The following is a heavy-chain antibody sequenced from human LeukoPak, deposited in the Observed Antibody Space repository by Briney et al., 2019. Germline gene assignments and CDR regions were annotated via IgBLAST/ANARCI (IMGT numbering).Heavy chain of an antibody. V-gene: IGHV4-59*11. Sequence: PSETLSLTCTVSGCSISSHYWSWIRQPPGKGLEWIGYIHHSGSTDYNPSLKSRVTISVDTSKNQVSLNLSSVTAADTAVYYCARDGGTLPTYGMDVWGQGTTVTVSS. D-gene: IGHD1-14*01. CDR2: IHHSGST. CDR1: GCSISSHY. J-gene: IGHJ6*02. CDR3: ARDGGTLPTYGMDV.